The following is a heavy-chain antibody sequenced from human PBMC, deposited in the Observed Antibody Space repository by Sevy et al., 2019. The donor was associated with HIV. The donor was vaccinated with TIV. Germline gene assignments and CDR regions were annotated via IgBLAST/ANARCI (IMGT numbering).Heavy chain of an antibody. CDR1: GGSISSGGYY. V-gene: IGHV4-31*03. CDR2: IYYSGST. J-gene: IGHJ4*02. Sequence: SETLSLTCTVSGGSISSGGYYWSWIRQHPGKGQEWIGYIYYSGSTYYNPSLKSRVTISVDTSKNQFSLKLSSVTAADTAVYYCARDDGGFLDYWGQGTLVTVSS. D-gene: IGHD4-17*01. CDR3: ARDDGGFLDY.